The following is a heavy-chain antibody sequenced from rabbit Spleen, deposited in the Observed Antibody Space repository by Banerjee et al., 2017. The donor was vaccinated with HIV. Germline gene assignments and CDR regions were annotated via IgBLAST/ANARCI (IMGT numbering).Heavy chain of an antibody. J-gene: IGHJ4*01. CDR1: GLDFSTSYW. D-gene: IGHD3-1*01. Sequence: QEQLVESGGDLVKPGASLTLTCKASGLDFSTSYWICLVRQAPGKGLEWIACIAGGSSSTTYYASWAKGRFTISKTSPTTVDLKMTGLTAADTATYLCARSDSSDIWAIDLWGPGTLVTVS. CDR2: IAGGSSSTT. CDR3: ARSDSSDIWAIDL. V-gene: IGHV1S45*01.